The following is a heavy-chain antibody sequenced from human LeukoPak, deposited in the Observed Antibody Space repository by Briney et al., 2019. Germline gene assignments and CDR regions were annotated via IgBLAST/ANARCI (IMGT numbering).Heavy chain of an antibody. D-gene: IGHD3-3*02. CDR3: ARDHFWAADY. CDR1: GYTLTKYP. J-gene: IGHJ4*02. CDR2: VKTNTGNT. Sequence: GDSVKVSCKAFGYTLTKYPLNWVRQAPGQGLEWMGWVKTNTGNTKYVQGFTGRFVFSLDTSVATAYLQINNLKAEDTAVYYCARDHFWAADYWGQGSLVTVSA. V-gene: IGHV7-4-1*02.